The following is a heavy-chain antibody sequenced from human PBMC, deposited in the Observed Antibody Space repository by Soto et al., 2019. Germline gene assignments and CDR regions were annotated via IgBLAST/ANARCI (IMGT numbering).Heavy chain of an antibody. V-gene: IGHV4-31*03. CDR2: IYYSGST. CDR1: GGSISSGGYY. CDR3: ARDPAVVTPTYYYYYGMDV. J-gene: IGHJ6*02. D-gene: IGHD2-21*02. Sequence: PSETLSLTCTVSGGSISSGGYYWSWIRQHPGTGLERIGYIYYSGSTYYNQSLKSRVTISVDTSKNQFSLKLSSVTAADTAVYYCARDPAVVTPTYYYYYGMDVWGQGTTVTVSS.